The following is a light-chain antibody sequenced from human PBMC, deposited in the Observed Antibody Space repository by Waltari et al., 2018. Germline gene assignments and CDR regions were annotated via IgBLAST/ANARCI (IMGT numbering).Light chain of an antibody. Sequence: PASPPRYLLRYNSASYKQQGFGLPRRFSGSKDVSANSGVFLISGLQSEDKADYYCMIWYSAAWVFGGGTKLNVL. V-gene: IGLV5-45*01. CDR2: YNSASYK. J-gene: IGLJ3*02. CDR3: MIWYSAAWV.